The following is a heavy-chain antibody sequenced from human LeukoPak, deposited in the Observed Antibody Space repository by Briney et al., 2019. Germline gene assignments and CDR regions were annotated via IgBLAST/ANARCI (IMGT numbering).Heavy chain of an antibody. V-gene: IGHV3-21*01. CDR3: AREWTSTVVFDY. CDR2: ISSSSSYI. J-gene: IGHJ4*02. D-gene: IGHD4-23*01. CDR1: GFTFRSYS. Sequence: GGSLRLSCAASGFTFRSYSMNWVRPAPGKGLEWVSSISSSSSYIHYADSVKGRFTISRDNAKNSLYLQMNSLRAEDTAVYYCAREWTSTVVFDYWGKGTLVTVSS.